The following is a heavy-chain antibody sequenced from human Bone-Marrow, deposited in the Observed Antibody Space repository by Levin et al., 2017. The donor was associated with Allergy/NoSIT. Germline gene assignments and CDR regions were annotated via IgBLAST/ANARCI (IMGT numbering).Heavy chain of an antibody. V-gene: IGHV3-30*03. Sequence: GGSLRLSCAASGFTFRSYGMHWVRQAPGKGLEWVAFISDDGSDKSYGDSVKGRFTISRDSSKSTVYLQMNSLRTDDTAVYSCARVYISYFFDLWGQGTQVTVSS. CDR1: GFTFRSYG. J-gene: IGHJ4*02. CDR2: ISDDGSDK. CDR3: ARVYISYFFDL. D-gene: IGHD2/OR15-2a*01.